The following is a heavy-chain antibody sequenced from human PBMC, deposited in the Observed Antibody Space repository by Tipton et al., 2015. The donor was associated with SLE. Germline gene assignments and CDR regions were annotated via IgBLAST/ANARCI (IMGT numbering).Heavy chain of an antibody. CDR3: ARDPLRPAAISGFDY. CDR1: GGTFSSYA. J-gene: IGHJ4*02. Sequence: VQLVQSGAEVKKPGSSVKVSCKASGGTFSSYAISWVRQAPGQGLEWMGGIIPIFGPANYAQKFQGRVTITADESTSTAYMELSSLRSEDTAVYYCARDPLRPAAISGFDYWGQGTLVTVSS. V-gene: IGHV1-69*01. D-gene: IGHD2-2*01. CDR2: IIPIFGPA.